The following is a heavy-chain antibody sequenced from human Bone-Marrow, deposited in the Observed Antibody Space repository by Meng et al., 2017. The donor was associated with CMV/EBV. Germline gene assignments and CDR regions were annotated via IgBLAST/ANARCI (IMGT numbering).Heavy chain of an antibody. CDR1: GGTFSSYA. J-gene: IGHJ4*02. Sequence: SVKVSCKASGGTFSSYAISWVRQAPGQGLEWMGGIIPILGIANYAQKFQGRVTITADKSTSTAYMELSSLRSEDTAVYYCARDSRRYYGSGSYYYFDDWGPGKLVNVSS. CDR2: IIPILGIA. D-gene: IGHD3-10*01. CDR3: ARDSRRYYGSGSYYYFDD. V-gene: IGHV1-69*10.